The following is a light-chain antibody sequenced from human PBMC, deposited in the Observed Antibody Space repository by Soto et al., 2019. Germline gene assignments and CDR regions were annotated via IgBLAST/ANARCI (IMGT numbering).Light chain of an antibody. CDR3: SSYTSTSTFV. CDR2: EVS. CDR1: SSDVGGYNY. J-gene: IGLJ1*01. Sequence: QSVLTQPASVSGSPGQSIAISCTGTSSDVGGYNYVSWYQQHPGKAPKLLISEVSNRPSGVSNRFSGSKSGNTASLTISGLQAEDEADYYSSSYTSTSTFVFGTGTKVTVL. V-gene: IGLV2-14*01.